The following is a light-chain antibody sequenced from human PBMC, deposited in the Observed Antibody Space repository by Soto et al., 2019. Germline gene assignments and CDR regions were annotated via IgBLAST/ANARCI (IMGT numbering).Light chain of an antibody. CDR3: KSYAGSNTDV. J-gene: IGLJ1*01. CDR1: KNDIGVYDF. CDR2: EVV. Sequence: QSALTQPPSASGSPGQSVTISCTGTKNDIGVYDFVSWYQHHPGKAPRLIIYEVVQRPSGVPDRFSGSKSGNTAPLTVSGLQAADEADYFCKSYAGSNTDVFGSGTKLTVL. V-gene: IGLV2-8*01.